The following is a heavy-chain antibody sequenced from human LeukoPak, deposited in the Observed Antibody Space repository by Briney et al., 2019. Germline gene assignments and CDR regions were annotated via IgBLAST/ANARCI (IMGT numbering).Heavy chain of an antibody. V-gene: IGHV3-23*01. CDR1: GFTFSNYA. Sequence: GGSLRLSCAASGFTFSNYAMSWVRQAPGKGLEWVSTISNSDGNTYYADSVKGRFTISRDNAKNSLYLQMNSLRAEDTAVYYCARDSSYGRYYYYMDVWGKGTTVTVSS. J-gene: IGHJ6*03. CDR2: ISNSDGNT. CDR3: ARDSSYGRYYYYMDV. D-gene: IGHD5-18*01.